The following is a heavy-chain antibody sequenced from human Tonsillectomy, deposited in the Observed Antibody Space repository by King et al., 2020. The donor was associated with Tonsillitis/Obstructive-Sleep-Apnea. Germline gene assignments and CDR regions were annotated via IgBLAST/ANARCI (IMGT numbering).Heavy chain of an antibody. D-gene: IGHD2-15*01. Sequence: QLVQSGAEVKKPGSSVKVSCKASGGTFSSYAISWVRQAPGQGLEWMGGIIPIFGTANYAQKFQGRVTITADESTSTAYMELSSLRSEDTAVYYCARDGGEVALDVAYYYYYMDVWGKGTTVTVSS. CDR1: GGTFSSYA. CDR2: IIPIFGTA. CDR3: ARDGGEVALDVAYYYYYMDV. V-gene: IGHV1-69*01. J-gene: IGHJ6*03.